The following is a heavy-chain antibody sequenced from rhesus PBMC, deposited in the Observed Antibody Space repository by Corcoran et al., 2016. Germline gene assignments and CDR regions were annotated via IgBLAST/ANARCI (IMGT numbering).Heavy chain of an antibody. Sequence: QVQLQESGPAVVKPSATLSLTCAVSGGSLSNSNWWRWISQSPGKGLEWIGGIYGSGGITEYNPSLKSRVTISKDTSKNQFSLKLTSVTAADTAVYYCASPSGVAAHFDVWGPGVLVTVSS. D-gene: IGHD6-25*01. CDR2: IYGSGGIT. CDR1: GGSLSNSNW. V-gene: IGHV4-93*01. CDR3: ASPSGVAAHFDV. J-gene: IGHJ5-1*01.